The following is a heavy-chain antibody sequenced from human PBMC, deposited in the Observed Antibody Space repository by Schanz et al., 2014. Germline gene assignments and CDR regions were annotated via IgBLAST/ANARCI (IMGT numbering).Heavy chain of an antibody. CDR2: ISRSSSTI. Sequence: VQLVESGGCLVKPGGSLRLSCAASGFTFSTYSMNWVRQAPGKGLEWVSYISRSSSTIYYADSVKGRFTISRDNSKNTLYLQMNSLRTEDTAVYFCAKSYDTSGYSGFDYWGQGTLVTVSS. V-gene: IGHV3-48*01. J-gene: IGHJ4*02. CDR1: GFTFSTYS. CDR3: AKSYDTSGYSGFDY. D-gene: IGHD3-22*01.